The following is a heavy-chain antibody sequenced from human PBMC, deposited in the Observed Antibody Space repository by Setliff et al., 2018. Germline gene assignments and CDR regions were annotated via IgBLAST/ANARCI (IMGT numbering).Heavy chain of an antibody. Sequence: LRLSCATSGFTFKSYAMIWVRQTPGKGLEWVSSISSNSNYIYTADSLKGRLTVSRDNAKNSLYLQLDSLTADDTAVYYCARGSLSGTTYPSDYWGQGTLVTVSS. V-gene: IGHV3-21*01. CDR1: GFTFKSYA. J-gene: IGHJ4*02. CDR2: ISSNSNYI. D-gene: IGHD1-7*01. CDR3: ARGSLSGTTYPSDY.